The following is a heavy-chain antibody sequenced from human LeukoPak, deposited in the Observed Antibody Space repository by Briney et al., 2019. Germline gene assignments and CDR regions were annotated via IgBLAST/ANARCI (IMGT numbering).Heavy chain of an antibody. Sequence: GASVKVSCKASGYTFTGYYMHWVLQAPGQGLEWMGRINPNSGGTNYAQKFQGRVTMTRDTSISTAYMELSRLRSDDTAVYYCAREVDDYGDFKRGFDYWGQGTPVTVSS. CDR3: AREVDDYGDFKRGFDY. V-gene: IGHV1-2*06. D-gene: IGHD4-17*01. CDR2: INPNSGGT. J-gene: IGHJ4*02. CDR1: GYTFTGYY.